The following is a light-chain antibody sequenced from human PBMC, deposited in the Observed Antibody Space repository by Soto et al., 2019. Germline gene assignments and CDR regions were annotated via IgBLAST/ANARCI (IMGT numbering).Light chain of an antibody. CDR1: QSVSSTY. CDR3: HQYDNWPKT. J-gene: IGKJ5*01. Sequence: PGERVTVCCMASQSVSSTYLTWFQQKPGQAPRLLIYGASTRATGIPARFSGSGSGTGFTLTISSLQSEDFAVYYCHQYDNWPKTFGQRTRLEIK. V-gene: IGKV3-15*01. CDR2: GAS.